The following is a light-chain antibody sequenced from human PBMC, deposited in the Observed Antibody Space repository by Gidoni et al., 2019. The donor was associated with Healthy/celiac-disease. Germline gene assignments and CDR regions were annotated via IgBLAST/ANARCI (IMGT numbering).Light chain of an antibody. CDR2: DAS. CDR3: QQLT. J-gene: IGKJ4*01. Sequence: IVLTQSPATLSLSPGERATLSCRASQSVSSYLAWYQQKPGQAPRLLIYDASNRATGIPARFSGSGSGTDFTLTISSLEPEDFAVYYCQQLTFXGXTKVEIK. CDR1: QSVSSY. V-gene: IGKV3-11*01.